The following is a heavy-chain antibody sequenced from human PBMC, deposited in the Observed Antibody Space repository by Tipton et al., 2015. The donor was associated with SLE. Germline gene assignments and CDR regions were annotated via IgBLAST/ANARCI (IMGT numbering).Heavy chain of an antibody. CDR2: IYSGGST. J-gene: IGHJ4*02. CDR3: AKDRGSSSDY. D-gene: IGHD6-6*01. Sequence: GSLRLSCAASGFTFSSYAMSWVRQAPGRGLEWVSLIYSGGSTYYADSVKGRFTISGDNSKNTLYLQMNSLRAEDTAVYYCAKDRGSSSDYWGQGTLVTVSS. CDR1: GFTFSSYA. V-gene: IGHV3-23*03.